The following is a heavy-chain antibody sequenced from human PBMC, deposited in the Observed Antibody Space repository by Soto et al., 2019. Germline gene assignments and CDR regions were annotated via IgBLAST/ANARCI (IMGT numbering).Heavy chain of an antibody. CDR2: IIPIFGTA. D-gene: IGHD2-15*01. CDR3: ARGRFDYCSGGSCFSCFDP. Sequence: VKVSCRSSGGTVSIYAISWVRQAPGQRLEWMGGIIPIFGTANYAQKFQGRVTITADESTSTAYMELSSLRSEDTAVYYCARGRFDYCSGGSCFSCFDPWGQGTLVNVSS. V-gene: IGHV1-69*13. J-gene: IGHJ5*02. CDR1: GGTVSIYA.